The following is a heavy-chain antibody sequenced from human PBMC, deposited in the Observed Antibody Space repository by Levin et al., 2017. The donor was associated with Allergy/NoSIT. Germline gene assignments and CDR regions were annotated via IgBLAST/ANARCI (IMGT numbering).Heavy chain of an antibody. Sequence: GGSLRLSCAASGFTFSSYAMHWVRQAPGKGLEWVAVISYDGSNKYYADSVKGRFTISRDNSKNTLYLQMNSLRAEDTAVYYCATGYGDYESYFDYWGQGTLVTVSS. V-gene: IGHV3-30-3*01. CDR3: ATGYGDYESYFDY. J-gene: IGHJ4*02. CDR2: ISYDGSNK. CDR1: GFTFSSYA. D-gene: IGHD4-17*01.